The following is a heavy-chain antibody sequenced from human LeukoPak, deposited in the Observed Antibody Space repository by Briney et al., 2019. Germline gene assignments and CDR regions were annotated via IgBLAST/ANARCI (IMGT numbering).Heavy chain of an antibody. CDR3: ARTVAGDNDAFDI. CDR1: GYTFTGYY. J-gene: IGHJ3*02. Sequence: ASVKVSRKASGYTFTGYYMHWVRQAPGPGLEWMGRINPNSGGTNYAQKFQGRVTMTRDTSISTAYMELSRLRSDDTAVYYCARTVAGDNDAFDIWGQGTMVTVSA. V-gene: IGHV1-2*06. CDR2: INPNSGGT. D-gene: IGHD6-19*01.